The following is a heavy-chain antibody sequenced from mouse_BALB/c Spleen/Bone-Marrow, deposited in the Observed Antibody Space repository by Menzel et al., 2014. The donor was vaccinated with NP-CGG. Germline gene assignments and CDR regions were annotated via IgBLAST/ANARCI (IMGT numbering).Heavy chain of an antibody. CDR1: GFDFSRYW. CDR2: INPDSNTI. Sequence: EVMLVESGGGLVQPGGSLKLSCVASGFDFSRYWMSWVRQAPGKGPEWIGEINPDSNTINYTPSLKDKFIISRDNAKNTLYQQMSKVRSEDTALYYCARPGWGNYVFVYWGQGTLVTVST. V-gene: IGHV4-1*02. D-gene: IGHD2-1*01. J-gene: IGHJ3*01. CDR3: ARPGWGNYVFVY.